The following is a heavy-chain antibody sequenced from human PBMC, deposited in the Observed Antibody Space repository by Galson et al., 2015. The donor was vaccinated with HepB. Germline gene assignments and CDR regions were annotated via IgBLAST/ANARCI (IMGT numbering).Heavy chain of an antibody. V-gene: IGHV3-23*01. J-gene: IGHJ3*02. CDR1: GFTFSSYA. CDR3: AKGGYCGGDCVRAAFAS. D-gene: IGHD2-21*02. Sequence: SLRLSCAASGFTFSSYAMNWVRQAPGKGLEWVALISGSGDSTYYADSVKGRFTISRDNSNNTRYLQMNSLRVGDTAVYYCAKGGYCGGDCVRAAFASCGQGTMVTASS. CDR2: ISGSGDST.